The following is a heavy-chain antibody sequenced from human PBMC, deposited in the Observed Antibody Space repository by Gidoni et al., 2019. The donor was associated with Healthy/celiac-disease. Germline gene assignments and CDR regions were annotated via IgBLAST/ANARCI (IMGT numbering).Heavy chain of an antibody. D-gene: IGHD6-6*01. J-gene: IGHJ4*02. CDR3: ARVASTYSSSPYYFDY. V-gene: IGHV4-61*01. Sequence: QVQLQESGPGLVKPSETLSVTCTVPGGSVSSGSYYWSWIRQPPGKGLEWIGYIYYSGSTNYNPSLKSRVTISVDTSKNQFSLKLSSVTAADTAVYYCARVASTYSSSPYYFDYWGQGTLVTVSS. CDR1: GGSVSSGSYY. CDR2: IYYSGST.